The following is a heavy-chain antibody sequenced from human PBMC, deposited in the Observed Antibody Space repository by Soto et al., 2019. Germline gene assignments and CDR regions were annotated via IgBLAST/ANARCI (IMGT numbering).Heavy chain of an antibody. CDR1: GFHFSNYA. J-gene: IGHJ4*02. V-gene: IGHV3-23*01. Sequence: EVQLLESGGASVPPGGSLRLTCSASGFHFSNYAMSCVRQAPGKGRERGASISGSGRSTNYADYVKGRFTISRDNSKNSLAGQMSMVRAEDTAVYYCARDGSNICSSGSCYFPATDYWGQGTLVTVSP. CDR3: ARDGSNICSSGSCYFPATDY. CDR2: ISGSGRST. D-gene: IGHD2-15*01.